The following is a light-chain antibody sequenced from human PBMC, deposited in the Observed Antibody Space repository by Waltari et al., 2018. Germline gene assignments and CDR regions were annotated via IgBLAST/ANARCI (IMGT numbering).Light chain of an antibody. CDR2: EDT. V-gene: IGLV3-10*01. CDR1: ELPRKY. CDR3: YSSDSTGLRV. J-gene: IGLJ1*01. Sequence: SYELTQTPSVSVSPGQTARITCSGHELPRKYAYWFQQKSGQAPRLVIYEDTKRPSGIPERFSGSSSGTGATLTITGARVDDEADYYCYSSDSTGLRVFGGGTTVVVL.